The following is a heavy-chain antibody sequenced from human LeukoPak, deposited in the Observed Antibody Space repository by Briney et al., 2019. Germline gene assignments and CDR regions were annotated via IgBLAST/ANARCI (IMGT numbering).Heavy chain of an antibody. Sequence: ASVKVSCKASGYTFTGYYMHWVRQAPGQGLEWIGWINPNSGGTNYAQKFQGRVTMTRDTSISTAYMALSRLRSDDTAVYYCARVMSEQQLAPPWGFDYWGQGTLVTVSS. CDR3: ARVMSEQQLAPPWGFDY. CDR2: INPNSGGT. D-gene: IGHD6-13*01. J-gene: IGHJ4*02. CDR1: GYTFTGYY. V-gene: IGHV1-2*02.